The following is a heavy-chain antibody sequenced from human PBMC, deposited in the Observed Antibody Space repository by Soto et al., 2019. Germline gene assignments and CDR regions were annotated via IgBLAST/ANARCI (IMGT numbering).Heavy chain of an antibody. J-gene: IGHJ4*02. D-gene: IGHD1-26*01. Sequence: GGSLRLSCAASGFTFSSHWMSLVRQAPGKGLEWVANIKQDGSEKYYVDSVKGRFTISRDNAKNSLYLQMSSLRAEDTAVYYCARDEWELPLNWGRGTLVTVSS. CDR3: ARDEWELPLN. V-gene: IGHV3-7*01. CDR2: IKQDGSEK. CDR1: GFTFSSHW.